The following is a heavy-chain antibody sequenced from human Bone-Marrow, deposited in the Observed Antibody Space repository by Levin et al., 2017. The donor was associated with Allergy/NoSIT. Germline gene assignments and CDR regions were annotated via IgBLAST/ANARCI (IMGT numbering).Heavy chain of an antibody. J-gene: IGHJ1*01. CDR2: IYSVGTT. Sequence: GGSLRLSCAVSGFTVSNNYMSWVRQAPGAGLEWVSLIYSVGTTYYADSVKGRFTISRDNSRNTLYLQMNSLRAGDTAVYYCTGGRSGVRGWGQGTLVTVSS. D-gene: IGHD3-16*01. CDR3: TGGRSGVRG. CDR1: GFTVSNNY. V-gene: IGHV3-53*01.